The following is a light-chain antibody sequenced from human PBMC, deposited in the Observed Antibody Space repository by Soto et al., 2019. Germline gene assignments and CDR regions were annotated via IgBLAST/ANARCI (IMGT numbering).Light chain of an antibody. Sequence: DIQMTQPPSSLSASVEERVTITCRASQRISSYLNWYQQKPGKAPKLLIYAASSLQSGVPSRFSGSGSGTDFTLTISSLQPEDFATYYCQQSYSTPWTFGQGTKVEIK. CDR1: QRISSY. CDR3: QQSYSTPWT. V-gene: IGKV1-39*01. J-gene: IGKJ1*01. CDR2: AAS.